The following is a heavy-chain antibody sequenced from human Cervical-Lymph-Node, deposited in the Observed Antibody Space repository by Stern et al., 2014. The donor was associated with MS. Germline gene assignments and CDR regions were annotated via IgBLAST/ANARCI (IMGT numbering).Heavy chain of an antibody. CDR2: ISVYNDDR. D-gene: IGHD2-15*01. V-gene: IGHV1-18*01. Sequence: VQLVQSGAELKRPGAWVKVSCKASGFDLNRFGIFWVRQAPGHNLELVGGISVYNDDRPAAQRVQDRVTVSADTSTSTVYMELRELTSGDTAVYYCARVNSVVGATDFDFWGQGTLVTVSS. J-gene: IGHJ4*02. CDR3: ARVNSVVGATDFDF. CDR1: GFDLNRFG.